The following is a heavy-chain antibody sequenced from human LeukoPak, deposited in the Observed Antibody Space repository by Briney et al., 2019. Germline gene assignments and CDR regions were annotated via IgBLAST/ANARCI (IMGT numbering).Heavy chain of an antibody. V-gene: IGHV3-30*18. D-gene: IGHD5-24*01. J-gene: IGHJ4*02. Sequence: GGSLRLSCAASGFTFSSYGMHWVRQAPGKGLEWVALISYDASYENYADSVKGRFTISRDNSKNTLYLQMNSLRAEDTAVYYCAKDLIVSGTATILDYWGQGTLVTVSS. CDR2: ISYDASYE. CDR1: GFTFSSYG. CDR3: AKDLIVSGTATILDY.